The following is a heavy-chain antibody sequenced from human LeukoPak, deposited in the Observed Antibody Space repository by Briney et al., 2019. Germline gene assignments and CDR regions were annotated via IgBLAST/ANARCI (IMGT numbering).Heavy chain of an antibody. D-gene: IGHD5-24*01. Sequence: GGSLRLSCAASGLSVISNYMRWVRQAPGKGLEWISVIYSGDNTYYADSVKGRFTISRDNSENSLYLQMSSLRPEDTAVYYCAREREGYAFDIWGQRTLVTVSS. J-gene: IGHJ3*02. CDR3: AREREGYAFDI. CDR1: GLSVISNY. CDR2: IYSGDNT. V-gene: IGHV3-53*01.